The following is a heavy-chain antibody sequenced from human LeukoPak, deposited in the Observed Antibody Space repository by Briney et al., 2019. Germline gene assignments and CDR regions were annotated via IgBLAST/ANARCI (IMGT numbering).Heavy chain of an antibody. CDR2: ISSSGSTI. CDR3: ARPMEPQVDIVADY. V-gene: IGHV3-11*04. D-gene: IGHD5-12*01. CDR1: GFTFSDYC. Sequence: PGGPLRLSCAASGFTFSDYCMSWIPQAPGKGLEWVSYISSSGSTIYYADSVKGRFTISRDNAKNSLYLQMNSLRAEDTAVYYCARPMEPQVDIVADYWGQGTLVTVSS. J-gene: IGHJ4*02.